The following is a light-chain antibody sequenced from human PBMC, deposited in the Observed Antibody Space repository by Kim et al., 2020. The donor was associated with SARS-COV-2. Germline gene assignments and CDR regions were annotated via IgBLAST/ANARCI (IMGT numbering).Light chain of an antibody. CDR3: QTWGTGGV. CDR1: SGQNSYA. J-gene: IGLJ3*02. V-gene: IGLV4-69*01. Sequence: GASVNLTGTLNSGQNSYAIEWHQQQPGKGPRYLMRLTGDGRHNRGDGIPDRFSGSSSGAERYLTISSVQPEDEADYYCQTWGTGGVFGGGTQLTVL. CDR2: LTGDGRH.